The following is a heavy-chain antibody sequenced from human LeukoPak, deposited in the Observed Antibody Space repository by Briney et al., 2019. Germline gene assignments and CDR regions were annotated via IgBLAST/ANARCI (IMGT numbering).Heavy chain of an antibody. D-gene: IGHD3-22*01. CDR3: ARRRYYDSTGYFE. CDR2: IYHSGRT. V-gene: IGHV4-39*01. CDR1: GDYISSSSYY. J-gene: IGHJ1*01. Sequence: SETLSLTCAVSGDYISSSSYYWGWIRQSPGTGLEWIGDIYHSGRTYYNPSLKSRVAISIDTSKNQFSLRLRSMTAADTAVFYCARRRYYDSTGYFEWGRGTLATVSS.